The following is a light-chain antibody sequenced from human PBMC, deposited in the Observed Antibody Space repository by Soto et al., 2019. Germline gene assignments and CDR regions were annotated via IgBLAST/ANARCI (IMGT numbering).Light chain of an antibody. CDR2: GAS. Sequence: EIVMPQSPATLSVSPGERAALSCRASQSVSGNLAWYQQKPGQAPRLLIYGASNRATGIPARFSGSGSGTEFTLTISSLQSEDFAIYSCQQYNNWPPWTFGQGTKVEI. J-gene: IGKJ1*01. V-gene: IGKV3D-15*01. CDR3: QQYNNWPPWT. CDR1: QSVSGN.